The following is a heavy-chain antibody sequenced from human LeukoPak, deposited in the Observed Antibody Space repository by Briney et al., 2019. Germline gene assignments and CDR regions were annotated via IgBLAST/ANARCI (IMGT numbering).Heavy chain of an antibody. CDR1: GFTFSSYG. J-gene: IGHJ4*02. Sequence: GGSLRLSCAASGFTFSSYGMHWVRQAPGKGLEWVAFIRYDGSNKYYADSVKGRFTISRDNSKNTLDLQMDSLRAEDTAVYYCARMSGSHIDYWGQGTLVTVSS. D-gene: IGHD1-26*01. CDR3: ARMSGSHIDY. CDR2: IRYDGSNK. V-gene: IGHV3-30*02.